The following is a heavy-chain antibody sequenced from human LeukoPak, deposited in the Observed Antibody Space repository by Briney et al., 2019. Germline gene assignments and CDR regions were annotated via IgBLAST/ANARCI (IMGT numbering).Heavy chain of an antibody. V-gene: IGHV4-30-2*01. CDR3: ARESFSPKPPNSDY. D-gene: IGHD2/OR15-2a*01. CDR1: GGSISSGGYY. CDR2: IYHSGST. Sequence: SETLSLTCTVSGGSISSGGYYWSWIRQPPGKGLEWIGYIYHSGSTYYNPSLKSRVTISVDRSKNQFSLKLSSVTAADTAVYYCARESFSPKPPNSDYWGQGTLVTVSS. J-gene: IGHJ4*02.